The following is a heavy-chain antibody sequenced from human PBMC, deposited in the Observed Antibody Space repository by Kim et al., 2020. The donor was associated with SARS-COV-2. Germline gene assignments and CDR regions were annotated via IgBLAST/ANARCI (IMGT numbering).Heavy chain of an antibody. V-gene: IGHV4-31*02. Sequence: TPSLKRRVTISVDTSKNQFSLKLSSVTAADTAVYYCARVASNYDPLEVDYWGQGTLVTVSS. D-gene: IGHD3-3*01. J-gene: IGHJ4*02. CDR3: ARVASNYDPLEVDY.